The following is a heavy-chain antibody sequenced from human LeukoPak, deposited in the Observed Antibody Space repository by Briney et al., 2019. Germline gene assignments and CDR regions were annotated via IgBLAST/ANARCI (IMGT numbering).Heavy chain of an antibody. D-gene: IGHD6-19*01. Sequence: PSETLSLTCTVSGGSISSYYWSWIRQPPGKGLEWIGYIYYSGSTNYNPSLKSRVTISVDTSKNQFSLKLSSVTAAGTAVYYCARHAAGIAVDYYFDYWGQGTLVTVSS. V-gene: IGHV4-59*08. CDR1: GGSISSYY. J-gene: IGHJ4*02. CDR2: IYYSGST. CDR3: ARHAAGIAVDYYFDY.